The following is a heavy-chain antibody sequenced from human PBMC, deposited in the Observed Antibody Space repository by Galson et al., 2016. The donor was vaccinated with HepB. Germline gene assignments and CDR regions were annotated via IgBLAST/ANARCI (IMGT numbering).Heavy chain of an antibody. V-gene: IGHV1-46*03. CDR2: INPSGGSP. J-gene: IGHJ4*02. CDR1: GYTFTTYN. CDR3: TRGDGFWAGWTY. Sequence: SVKVSCKASGYTFTTYNIHWVRLAPGQGLEWMGIINPSGGSPNYAQKFQGRVTLTSDTSTSTVYMQLGSLRSHDSAVYYCTRGDGFWAGWTYWGQGTLVTVSS. D-gene: IGHD3/OR15-3a*01.